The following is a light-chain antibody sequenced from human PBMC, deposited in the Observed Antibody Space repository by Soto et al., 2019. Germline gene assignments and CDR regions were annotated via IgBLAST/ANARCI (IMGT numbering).Light chain of an antibody. J-gene: IGLJ3*02. CDR2: EVT. V-gene: IGLV2-8*01. CDR1: GSDIGNYDY. CDR3: SSYAGSPWL. Sequence: ALTQPPSASGSPGQSVTISCTGTGSDIGNYDYVSWYQQYPGKAPKLMIYEVTKRPSGVPDRISGSKSGNTASLTISGLQTEDEADYYCSSYAGSPWLFGGGTKLTVL.